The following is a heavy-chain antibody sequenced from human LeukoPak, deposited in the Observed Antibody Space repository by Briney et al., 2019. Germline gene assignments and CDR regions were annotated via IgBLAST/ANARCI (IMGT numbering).Heavy chain of an antibody. CDR1: GFTVSGHF. V-gene: IGHV3-23*01. CDR2: ISGSGGST. Sequence: GGSLRLSCAASGFTVSGHFMTWVRQAPGKGLEWVSAISGSGGSTYYADSVKGRFTISRDNSKNTLYLQMNSLRAEDTAVYYCAKDQCSGGSCYSIPDAFDIWGQGTMVTVSS. J-gene: IGHJ3*02. D-gene: IGHD2-15*01. CDR3: AKDQCSGGSCYSIPDAFDI.